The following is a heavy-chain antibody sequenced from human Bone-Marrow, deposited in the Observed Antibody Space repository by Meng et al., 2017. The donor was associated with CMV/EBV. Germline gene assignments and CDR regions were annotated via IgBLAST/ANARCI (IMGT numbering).Heavy chain of an antibody. V-gene: IGHV3-7*01. Sequence: GGSLRLSCAASGFTFSSYWMSWVRQAPGKGLEWVANIKQDGSEKYYVDSVKGRFTISRDNAKNTLYLQMNSRRAEDTAVYYCARDPSRYCSSTSCYRFYFDYWGQGTLVTVSS. CDR3: ARDPSRYCSSTSCYRFYFDY. D-gene: IGHD2-2*01. J-gene: IGHJ4*02. CDR1: GFTFSSYW. CDR2: IKQDGSEK.